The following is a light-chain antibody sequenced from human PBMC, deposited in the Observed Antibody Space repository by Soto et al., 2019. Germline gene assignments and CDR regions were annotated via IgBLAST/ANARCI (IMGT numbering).Light chain of an antibody. CDR3: SSYTSSSPLV. J-gene: IGLJ1*01. Sequence: QSVLTQPASVSGSPGQSITISCTGTSSDVGGYNYVSWYQQHPGKAPKLMIYEVSNRPSGVSNRFSGSKSGNTASLTSSGLQAEEEADYYCSSYTSSSPLVFGTGTKLTVL. CDR2: EVS. CDR1: SSDVGGYNY. V-gene: IGLV2-14*01.